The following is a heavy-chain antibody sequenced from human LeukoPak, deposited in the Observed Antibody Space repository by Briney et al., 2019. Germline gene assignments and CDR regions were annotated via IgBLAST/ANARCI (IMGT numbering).Heavy chain of an antibody. Sequence: PGGSLRLSCAASVFTYSAHWMHWVRQAPGKGLVWVSRVKYDGSTTAYADSVKGRFTISRDNTRNILYLEMNSLRVEDTAVYYCARDLNWLLFDYWGQGALVTVSS. CDR2: VKYDGSTT. V-gene: IGHV3-74*01. CDR1: VFTYSAHW. CDR3: ARDLNWLLFDY. J-gene: IGHJ4*02. D-gene: IGHD3/OR15-3a*01.